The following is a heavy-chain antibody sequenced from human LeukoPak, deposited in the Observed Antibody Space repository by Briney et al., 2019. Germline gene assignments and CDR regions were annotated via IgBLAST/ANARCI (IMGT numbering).Heavy chain of an antibody. CDR2: ISAYNGNT. CDR3: ARAVCGYSGYDGRGPSDYYYGMDV. V-gene: IGHV1-18*01. D-gene: IGHD5-12*01. J-gene: IGHJ6*02. CDR1: GYTYTSYG. Sequence: GASVKVSCKASGYTYTSYGISWVRQAPGQGLEWMGWISAYNGNTNYAQKLQGRVTMTTDTSTSTAYMELRSLRSDDTAVYYCARAVCGYSGYDGRGPSDYYYGMDVWGQGTTVTVSS.